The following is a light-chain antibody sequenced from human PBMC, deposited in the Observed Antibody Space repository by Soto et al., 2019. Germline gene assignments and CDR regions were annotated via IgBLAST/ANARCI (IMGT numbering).Light chain of an antibody. CDR3: QQYNNWPPLS. CDR1: QSVSNN. V-gene: IGKV3-15*01. J-gene: IGKJ4*01. Sequence: EIVMTQCPVTLSVSPGERATLSCRASQSVSNNLAWYQQKPGQAPRLLIFGASSRATGIPARFSGSGSGTEFTLTITSLQSEDFAVYYCQQYNNWPPLSFGGGTKVDIK. CDR2: GAS.